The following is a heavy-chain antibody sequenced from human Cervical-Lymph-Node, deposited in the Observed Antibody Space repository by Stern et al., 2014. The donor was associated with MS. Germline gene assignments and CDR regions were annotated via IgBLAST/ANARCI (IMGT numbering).Heavy chain of an antibody. CDR2: IYPGDSDT. CDR1: GYSFTSYW. Sequence: EVQLVESGAEVKKPGESLKISCKGSGYSFTSYWIGWVRQMPGKGLEWMGIIYPGDSDTRYSPSFQGQVTISADKSISTAYLQWSSLKASDTAMYYCARTTEFAVRDYYYAMDVWGQGTTVTVSS. CDR3: ARTTEFAVRDYYYAMDV. V-gene: IGHV5-51*03. D-gene: IGHD1-1*01. J-gene: IGHJ6*02.